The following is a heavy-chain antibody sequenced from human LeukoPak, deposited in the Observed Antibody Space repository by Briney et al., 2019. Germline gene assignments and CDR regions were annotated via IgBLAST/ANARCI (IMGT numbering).Heavy chain of an antibody. Sequence: GGSLRLSCTASGFTFSDYWMTWVRQAPGKGPEWVANIKQDGSQRYYVDSVRGRFTISRDNAKNPLFLQMNGLRAEDTAVYHCARRGGSSSRRSPIDYWGQGTLVTVSS. J-gene: IGHJ4*02. D-gene: IGHD6-6*01. CDR2: IKQDGSQR. V-gene: IGHV3-7*01. CDR3: ARRGGSSSRRSPIDY. CDR1: GFTFSDYW.